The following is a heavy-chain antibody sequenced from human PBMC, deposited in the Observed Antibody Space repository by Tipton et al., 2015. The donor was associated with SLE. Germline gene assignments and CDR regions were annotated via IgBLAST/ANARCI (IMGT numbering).Heavy chain of an antibody. CDR3: ARGMGSSSGCNWFDP. V-gene: IGHV4-38-2*01. Sequence: TLSLTCAVSAYSISSDYYWGWIRQPPGKGLEWIGGIYHSGSTYYNPSLKSRVTISVDTSKNQFSLKLSSVTAADTAVYYCARGMGSSSGCNWFDPWGQGTLVTVSS. CDR1: AYSISSDYY. CDR2: IYHSGST. J-gene: IGHJ5*02. D-gene: IGHD6-6*01.